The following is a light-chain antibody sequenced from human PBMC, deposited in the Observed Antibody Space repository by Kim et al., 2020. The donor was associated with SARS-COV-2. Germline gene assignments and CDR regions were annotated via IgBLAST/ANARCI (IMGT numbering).Light chain of an antibody. Sequence: PGQSDTISCTGTGSDVGAYNSVSGYQQYPGKAPKVRIYDVNERPSGVPDRFSGSKSGNTASLTISGLQTDDEADYYCCSQAGSSFVFESGTKVTVL. CDR3: CSQAGSSFV. CDR1: GSDVGAYNS. V-gene: IGLV2-11*03. CDR2: DVN. J-gene: IGLJ1*01.